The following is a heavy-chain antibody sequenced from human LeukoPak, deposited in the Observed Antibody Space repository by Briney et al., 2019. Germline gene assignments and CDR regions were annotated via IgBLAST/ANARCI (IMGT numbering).Heavy chain of an antibody. V-gene: IGHV4-39*01. D-gene: IGHD6-19*01. J-gene: IGHJ4*02. Sequence: KASETLSLTCTVSGGSISSSSYYWGWIRQPPGKGLEWIGSIYYSGSTYYNPSLKSRVTISVDTSKNQFSLKLSSVTAADTAVYYCARRNVGWYYFDYWGQGTLVTVSS. CDR1: GGSISSSSYY. CDR3: ARRNVGWYYFDY. CDR2: IYYSGST.